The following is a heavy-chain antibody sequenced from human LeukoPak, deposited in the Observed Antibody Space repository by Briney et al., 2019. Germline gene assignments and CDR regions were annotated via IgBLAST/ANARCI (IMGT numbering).Heavy chain of an antibody. D-gene: IGHD1-26*01. CDR1: GFTFSSYS. V-gene: IGHV3-21*01. CDR3: ARAIVGATDDDY. Sequence: GGSLRLSCAASGFTFSSYSMNWVRQAPGKGLEWVSTISSSSSYIYYADSVKGRFTISRDNAKNSLYLQMNSLRAEDTAVYYCARAIVGATDDDYWGQGTLVTVSS. J-gene: IGHJ4*02. CDR2: ISSSSSYI.